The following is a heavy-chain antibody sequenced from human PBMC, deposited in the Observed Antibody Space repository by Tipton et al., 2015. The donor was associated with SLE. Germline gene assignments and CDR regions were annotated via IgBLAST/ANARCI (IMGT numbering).Heavy chain of an antibody. V-gene: IGHV4-59*08. CDR1: GGSISGHY. Sequence: TLSLTCTVSGGSISGHYWRWIRPPPGKGLAGIGYIFYSENINYNPSLKSRDTISMDTSKNQFSLRLISVTAADTAVYYCARGGVTLFGVVTSDYWGQGTLVTVSS. CDR2: IFYSENI. CDR3: ARGGVTLFGVVTSDY. D-gene: IGHD3-3*01. J-gene: IGHJ4*02.